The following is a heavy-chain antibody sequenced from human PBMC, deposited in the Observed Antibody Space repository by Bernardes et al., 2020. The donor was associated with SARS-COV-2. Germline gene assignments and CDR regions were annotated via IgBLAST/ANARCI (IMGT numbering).Heavy chain of an antibody. D-gene: IGHD6-19*01. CDR2: IRNRDNNYIT. Sequence: GGSLRLSCAASGFTFSAQYMDWVRQAPGKGLEWVGRIRNRDNNYITDYAASVKGRFAISRDDSQNSLYLQMNGLKVEDTAVYYCVRVTAVALAHWGQGALVTVSS. J-gene: IGHJ4*02. CDR3: VRVTAVALAH. CDR1: GFTFSAQY. V-gene: IGHV3-72*01.